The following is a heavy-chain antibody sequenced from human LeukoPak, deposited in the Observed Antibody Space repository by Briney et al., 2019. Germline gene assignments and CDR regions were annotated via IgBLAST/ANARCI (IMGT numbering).Heavy chain of an antibody. CDR1: GGSFSGYY. V-gene: IGHV4-34*01. J-gene: IGHJ5*02. Sequence: SEKLSLTCAVYGGSFSGYYWSSIRQPPGKGLEWIGEINHSGSTNYNPSLKSRVTISVDTSKNQFSLKLSSVTAADTAVYYCARGRDRFDPWGQGTLVTVSS. CDR3: ARGRDRFDP. CDR2: INHSGST. D-gene: IGHD5-24*01.